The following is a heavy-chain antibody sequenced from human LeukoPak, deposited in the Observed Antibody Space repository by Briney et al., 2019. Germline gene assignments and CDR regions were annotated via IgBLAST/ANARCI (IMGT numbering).Heavy chain of an antibody. CDR2: INHSGST. CDR3: ARMGYCSSTSCYIGY. V-gene: IGHV4-34*01. CDR1: GGSFSGYY. J-gene: IGHJ4*02. D-gene: IGHD2-2*02. Sequence: SETLSLTCAVYGGSFSGYYWSWIRQPPGKGLEWIGEINHSGSTNYNPSLKSRVTISVDTSKNQFSLKLSSVTAADTAVSYCARMGYCSSTSCYIGYWGQGTLVTVSS.